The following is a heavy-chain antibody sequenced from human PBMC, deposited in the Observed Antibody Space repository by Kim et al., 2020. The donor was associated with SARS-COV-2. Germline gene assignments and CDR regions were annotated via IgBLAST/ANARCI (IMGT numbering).Heavy chain of an antibody. J-gene: IGHJ6*02. Sequence: DSVKGPFTISRDNAKTALYLQMNSLRAEDTAVYYCARTRYELYYYGMDVWGQGTTVTVSS. CDR3: ARTRYELYYYGMDV. V-gene: IGHV3-74*01. D-gene: IGHD3-16*02.